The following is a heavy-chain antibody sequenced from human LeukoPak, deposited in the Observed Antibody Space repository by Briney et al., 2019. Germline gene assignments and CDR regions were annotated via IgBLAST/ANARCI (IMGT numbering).Heavy chain of an antibody. V-gene: IGHV1-2*06. CDR1: GYTFTGYY. J-gene: IGHJ4*02. D-gene: IGHD6-19*01. CDR2: INPNSGGT. CDR3: ARGRVNSGWFPGDY. Sequence: GASVKGSSKASGYTFTGYYMHWVRQAPGQGLEWMGRINPNSGGTNYAQKFQGRVTMTRDTSISTAYMELSRLRSDDTAVYYCARGRVNSGWFPGDYWGQGTLSPSPQ.